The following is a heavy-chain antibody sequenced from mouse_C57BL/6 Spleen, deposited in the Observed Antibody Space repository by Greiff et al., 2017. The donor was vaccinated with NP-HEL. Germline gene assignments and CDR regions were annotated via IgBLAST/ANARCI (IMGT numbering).Heavy chain of an antibody. J-gene: IGHJ4*01. Sequence: EVQLVESGGGLVKPGGSLKLSCAASGFTFSDYGMHWVRQAPEKGLEWVAYISSGSSTIYYADTVKGRFTISRDNAKNTLFLQMTSLRSEDTAMYYCARTGGYYAFYYAMDYWGQGTSVTVSS. CDR3: ARTGGYYAFYYAMDY. D-gene: IGHD2-1*01. V-gene: IGHV5-17*01. CDR1: GFTFSDYG. CDR2: ISSGSSTI.